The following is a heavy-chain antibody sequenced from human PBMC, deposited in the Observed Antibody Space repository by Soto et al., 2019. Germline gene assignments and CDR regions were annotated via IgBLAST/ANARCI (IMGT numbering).Heavy chain of an antibody. CDR2: IYYSGST. CDR1: GGSISSGDYY. CDR3: ARGPSRDFWSGYGAKWFDP. J-gene: IGHJ5*02. V-gene: IGHV4-30-4*01. D-gene: IGHD3-3*01. Sequence: PSETLSLTCTVSGGSISSGDYYWSWIRQPPGKGLEWIGYIYYSGSTYYNPSLKSRVTISVDTSKNQFSLKLSSVTAADTAVYYCARGPSRDFWSGYGAKWFDPWGQGTLVTVSS.